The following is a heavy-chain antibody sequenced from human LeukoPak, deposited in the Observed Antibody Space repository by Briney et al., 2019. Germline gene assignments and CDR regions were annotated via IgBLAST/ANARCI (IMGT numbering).Heavy chain of an antibody. CDR2: IYSSGST. D-gene: IGHD6-19*01. CDR1: GGSISGYY. J-gene: IGHJ4*02. V-gene: IGHV4-4*07. CDR3: ARDPSFSGGWFDY. Sequence: SEAVSLTCTVSGGSISGYYWSWIRQPAGKGLEWIGRIYSSGSTHYNPSLKSRVTMSVDTSKNQFSLKLSSVTAADTAVYYCARDPSFSGGWFDYWGQGTLVTVSS.